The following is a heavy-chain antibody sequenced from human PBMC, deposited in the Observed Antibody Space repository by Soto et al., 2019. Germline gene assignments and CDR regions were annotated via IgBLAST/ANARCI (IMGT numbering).Heavy chain of an antibody. CDR2: IKQDGSEK. D-gene: IGHD3-22*01. J-gene: IGHJ6*02. V-gene: IGHV3-7*01. CDR1: GFTFSSYW. Sequence: SGGSLRLSCAASGFTFSSYWMSWVRQAQGKGREWEANIKQDGSEKYYVYSVKGRFTISRDNAKNSLYLQMNSLRAEDTAVYYCARVDLYDSSGYYGDYYGMDVWGQGTTVTVSS. CDR3: ARVDLYDSSGYYGDYYGMDV.